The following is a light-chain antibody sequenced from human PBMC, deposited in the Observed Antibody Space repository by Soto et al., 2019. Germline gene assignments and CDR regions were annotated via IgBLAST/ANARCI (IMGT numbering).Light chain of an antibody. CDR1: TSNIGAGYD. CDR2: ANS. J-gene: IGLJ2*01. Sequence: QSALTQPPSVSGAPGQRVTISCTGSTSNIGAGYDVHWYQQLPGTAPKLLIYANSNRPSGVPDRFSGSKSGTSASLAITGRQAEDEADYYCQSYDNSLSGWVFGGGTQLTVL. CDR3: QSYDNSLSGWV. V-gene: IGLV1-40*01.